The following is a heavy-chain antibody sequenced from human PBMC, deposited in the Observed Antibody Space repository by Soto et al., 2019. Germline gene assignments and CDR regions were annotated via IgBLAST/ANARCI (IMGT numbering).Heavy chain of an antibody. Sequence: PLETLSLTCTVSGGSISSGDYYWSWIRQPPGKGLEWIGYIYYSGSTYYNPSLKSRVTISVDTSKNQFSLKLSSVTAADTAVYYCARDFRRNWFDPWGQGTLVTVSS. J-gene: IGHJ5*02. CDR3: ARDFRRNWFDP. V-gene: IGHV4-30-4*01. CDR1: GGSISSGDYY. CDR2: IYYSGST.